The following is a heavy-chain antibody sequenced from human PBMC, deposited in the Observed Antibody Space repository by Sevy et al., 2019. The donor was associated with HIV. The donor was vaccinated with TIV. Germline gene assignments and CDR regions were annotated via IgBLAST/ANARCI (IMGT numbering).Heavy chain of an antibody. CDR2: IKSKTDGGKT. J-gene: IGHJ5*02. CDR1: GFTFSNAW. D-gene: IGHD3-3*01. CDR3: TTEYYDFWSGYEAISWFDP. V-gene: IGHV3-15*01. Sequence: GGSLRLSCAASGFTFSNAWMSWVRQAPGKGLEWVGRIKSKTDGGKTDYAAPVKGRFTISRDDSKNTRYLQMNSLKTEDTAVYYCTTEYYDFWSGYEAISWFDPWGQGTLVTVSS.